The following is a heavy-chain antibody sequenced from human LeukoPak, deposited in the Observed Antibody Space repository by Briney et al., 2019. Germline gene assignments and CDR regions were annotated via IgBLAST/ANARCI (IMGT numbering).Heavy chain of an antibody. CDR3: AKYESNGWSYFDY. CDR2: ISYDGSHK. CDR1: GFTFSSYA. J-gene: IGHJ4*02. V-gene: IGHV3-30*18. D-gene: IGHD6-19*01. Sequence: GGSLRLSCAASGFTFSSYAMHWVRQAPGKGLEWVAVISYDGSHKYYADSVKGRFTISRDNSKNTLYLQMNSLRAEDTAVYYCAKYESNGWSYFDYWGQGTLVTVSS.